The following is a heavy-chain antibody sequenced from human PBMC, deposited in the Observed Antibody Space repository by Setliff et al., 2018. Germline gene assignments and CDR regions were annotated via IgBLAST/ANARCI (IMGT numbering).Heavy chain of an antibody. J-gene: IGHJ4*02. CDR1: GYTFTSYA. Sequence: ASVKVSCKASGYTFTSYAISWVRQAPGQGLEWMGWISAYNGNTNYAQKLQGRVTITTDTSTSTAYMELRNLRSDDTAVYYCARGAAAGYYFDYWGQGTLVTVSS. CDR3: ARGAAAGYYFDY. CDR2: ISAYNGNT. V-gene: IGHV1-18*01. D-gene: IGHD6-13*01.